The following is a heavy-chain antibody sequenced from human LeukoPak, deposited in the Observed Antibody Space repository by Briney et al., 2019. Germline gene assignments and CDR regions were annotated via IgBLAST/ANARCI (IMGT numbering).Heavy chain of an antibody. CDR2: ISYDGSNK. CDR1: GFTFSSYA. J-gene: IGHJ5*02. CDR3: ARDPDYYDSSGYYNL. D-gene: IGHD3-22*01. V-gene: IGHV3-30*04. Sequence: GRSLRLSCAASGFTFSSYAMHWVRQAPGKGLEWVAVISYDGSNKYYADPVKGRFTISRDNSKNTLYLQMNSLRAEDTAVYYCARDPDYYDSSGYYNLWGQGTLVTVSS.